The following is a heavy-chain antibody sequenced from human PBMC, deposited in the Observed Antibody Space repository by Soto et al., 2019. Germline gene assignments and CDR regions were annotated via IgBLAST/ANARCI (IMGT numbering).Heavy chain of an antibody. CDR3: ARESEDLTSNFDY. V-gene: IGHV3-21*01. J-gene: IGHJ4*02. Sequence: LRLSFAASGFTFTRYSMNWVRQAPGKGLEWVSSISSTTNYIYYADSMKGRFTVSRDNAKNSVYLEMNSLSAEDTAVYYCARESEDLTSNFDYWGQGTLVTVS. CDR1: GFTFTRYS. CDR2: ISSTTNYI.